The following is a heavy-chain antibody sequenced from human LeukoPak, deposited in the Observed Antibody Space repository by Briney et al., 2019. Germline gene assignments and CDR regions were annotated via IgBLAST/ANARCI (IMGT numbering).Heavy chain of an antibody. CDR1: GFTVSSNY. Sequence: GSLRLSCAASGFTVSSNYMSWVRQAPGKGLEWVSVIYSGGSTYYADSVKGRFTISRDNSKNTLYLQMNSLRAEDTAVYYCARDREDILTGYSTGYAFDIWGQGTMVTVSS. CDR3: ARDREDILTGYSTGYAFDI. D-gene: IGHD3-9*01. V-gene: IGHV3-53*01. CDR2: IYSGGST. J-gene: IGHJ3*02.